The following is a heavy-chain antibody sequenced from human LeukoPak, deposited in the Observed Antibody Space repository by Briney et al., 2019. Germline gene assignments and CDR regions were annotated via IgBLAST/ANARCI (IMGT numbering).Heavy chain of an antibody. CDR2: ISYDGSNK. Sequence: GGSLRLSCAASGFTFSSYAMHWVCQAPGKGLEWVAVISYDGSNKYYADSVKGRFTISRDNSKNTLYLQMNSLRAEDTAVYYCARDPTPPPAYYYYYYGMDVWGQGTTVTVSS. CDR1: GFTFSSYA. CDR3: ARDPTPPPAYYYYYYGMDV. J-gene: IGHJ6*02. V-gene: IGHV3-30-3*01.